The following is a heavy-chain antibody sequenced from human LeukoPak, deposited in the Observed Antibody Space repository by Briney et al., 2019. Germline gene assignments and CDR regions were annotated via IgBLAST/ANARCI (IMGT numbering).Heavy chain of an antibody. CDR2: IYYTGNT. CDR1: GASITSYY. V-gene: IGHV4-59*01. CDR3: VRDSMRWPD. D-gene: IGHD4-23*01. Sequence: PSETLSLTCTVSGASITSYYWSWIRQPPGKGLEWIANIYYTGNTNYNPSLKSRVTISLDTSRSQFSLKLTSVTAADTAVYYCVRDSMRWPDWGQGTLVTVSS. J-gene: IGHJ4*02.